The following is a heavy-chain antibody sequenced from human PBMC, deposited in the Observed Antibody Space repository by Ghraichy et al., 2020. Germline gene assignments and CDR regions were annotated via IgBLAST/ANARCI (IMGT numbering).Heavy chain of an antibody. V-gene: IGHV3-23*01. CDR1: GFTFNNYA. CDR3: AWHSRWSDFDC. Sequence: GESLNISCSASGFTFNNYAMSWVRQAPGKGLEWVSAISGSADTTYYANSVRGRFTISRDNSTKSVYLQMNSLRAEDTAVYYCAWHSRWSDFDCWGEGTLVSVSA. CDR2: ISGSADTT. D-gene: IGHD4-23*01. J-gene: IGHJ4*02.